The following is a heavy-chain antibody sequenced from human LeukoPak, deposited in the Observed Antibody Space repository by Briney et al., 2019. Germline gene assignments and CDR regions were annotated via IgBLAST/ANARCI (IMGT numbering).Heavy chain of an antibody. CDR1: GYTFTGYY. Sequence: ASVEVSCKASGYTFTGYYMHWVRQAPGQGLEWMGWINPNSGGTNYAQKFQGRVTMTRDTSISTAYMELSRLRSDDTAVYYCARARYCSSTSCFWFDPWGQGTLVTVSS. J-gene: IGHJ5*02. D-gene: IGHD2-2*01. CDR2: INPNSGGT. V-gene: IGHV1-2*02. CDR3: ARARYCSSTSCFWFDP.